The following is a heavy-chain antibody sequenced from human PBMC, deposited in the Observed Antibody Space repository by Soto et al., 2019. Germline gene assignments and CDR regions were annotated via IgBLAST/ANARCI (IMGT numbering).Heavy chain of an antibody. CDR1: GGSISSGDYY. CDR3: ARDHYVYDILTGSDGAFDI. V-gene: IGHV4-30-4*01. CDR2: IYSGST. J-gene: IGHJ3*02. Sequence: SETLSLTCTVSGGSISSGDYYWSWIRQPPGKSMEWIGYIYSGSTYYNPSLKSRVTISVDTSKNQFSLKLSSVTAAYTAVYYCARDHYVYDILTGSDGAFDIWGRGTVVT. D-gene: IGHD3-9*01.